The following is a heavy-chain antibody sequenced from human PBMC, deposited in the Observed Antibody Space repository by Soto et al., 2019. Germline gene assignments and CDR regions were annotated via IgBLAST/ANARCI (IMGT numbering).Heavy chain of an antibody. CDR2: ISTSGGST. CDR1: GSTFSSYA. Sequence: EVQLLESGGGLVQPGGSLRLSCAASGSTFSSYAMSWVRQAPGKGLEWVSSISTSGGSTYYADSVKGRFTISRDNSNNTLYLEMNSVRDEVTAVYYCSLSDRYYGMDVWGLGTTVTVSS. J-gene: IGHJ6*02. V-gene: IGHV3-23*01. CDR3: SLSDRYYGMDV.